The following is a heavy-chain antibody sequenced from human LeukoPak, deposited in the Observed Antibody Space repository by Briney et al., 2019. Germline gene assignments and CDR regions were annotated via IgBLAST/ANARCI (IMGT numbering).Heavy chain of an antibody. D-gene: IGHD4-17*01. CDR3: ARAGGYGDANWFDP. CDR1: GGSVSSGSYY. J-gene: IGHJ5*02. V-gene: IGHV4-61*01. Sequence: PSETLSLTCTVSGGSVSSGSYYWSWIRQPPGKGLEWIGCIYYSGSTNYNPSLKSRVTISVDTSKNQFSLKLSSVTAADTAVYYCARAGGYGDANWFDPWGQGTLVTVSS. CDR2: IYYSGST.